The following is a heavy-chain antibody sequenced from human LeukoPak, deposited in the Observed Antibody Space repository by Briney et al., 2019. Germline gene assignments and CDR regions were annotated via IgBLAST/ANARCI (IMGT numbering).Heavy chain of an antibody. J-gene: IGHJ4*02. V-gene: IGHV3-33*01. CDR2: IWYDGSNK. CDR1: GFTFSSYG. Sequence: GRSLRLSCAASGFTFSSYGMQWVRQAPGKGLEWVAVIWYDGSNKYYADSVMGRFTISRDNSKNTLYLQMNSLRAEDTAVYYCARVVGYCSSTSCPPGEYWGQGTLVTVSP. CDR3: ARVVGYCSSTSCPPGEY. D-gene: IGHD2-2*01.